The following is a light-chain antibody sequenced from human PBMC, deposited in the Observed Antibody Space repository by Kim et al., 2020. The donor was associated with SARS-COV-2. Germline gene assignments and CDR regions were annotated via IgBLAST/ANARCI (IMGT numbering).Light chain of an antibody. J-gene: IGKJ4*01. CDR1: QSVSSN. V-gene: IGKV3-15*01. CDR3: QQYNNWPLT. Sequence: VSPGERATLSCRASQSVSSNLAWYQQKPGQAPRLLIYGASTRATGFPARFSGSGSGTEFTLTISSLQSEYFAVYYCQQYNNWPLTFGGGTKVDIK. CDR2: GAS.